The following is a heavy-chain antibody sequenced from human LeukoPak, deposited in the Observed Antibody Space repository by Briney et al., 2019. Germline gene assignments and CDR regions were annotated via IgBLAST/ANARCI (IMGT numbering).Heavy chain of an antibody. J-gene: IGHJ4*02. CDR1: GGSISSSSYY. CDR2: IYYSGST. D-gene: IGHD6-19*01. V-gene: IGHV4-61*01. CDR3: ARDHGSSGWYVDYFDY. Sequence: PSETLSLTCTVSGGSISSSSYYWSWIRQPPGKGLEWIGYIYYSGSTNYNPSLKSRVTISVDTSRNQFSLKLSSVTAADTAVYYCARDHGSSGWYVDYFDYWGQGTLVTVSS.